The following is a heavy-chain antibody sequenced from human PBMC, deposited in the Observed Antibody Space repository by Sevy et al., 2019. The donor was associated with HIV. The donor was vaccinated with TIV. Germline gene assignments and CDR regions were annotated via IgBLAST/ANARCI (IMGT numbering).Heavy chain of an antibody. CDR2: IRSRAKTYAT. V-gene: IGHV3-73*01. D-gene: IGHD6-19*01. Sequence: GGSLRLSCAASGFTFTGSTMYWVRQASGKGLEWVARIRSRAKTYATAYAASVKGRFTISRDDSRNMAYLQMNSLKTEDTAVYYCSSQRTIAVAGDYFDYWGQGTLVTVSS. CDR1: GFTFTGST. J-gene: IGHJ4*02. CDR3: SSQRTIAVAGDYFDY.